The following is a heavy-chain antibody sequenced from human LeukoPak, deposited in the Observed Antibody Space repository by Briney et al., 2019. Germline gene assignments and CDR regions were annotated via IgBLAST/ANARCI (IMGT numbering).Heavy chain of an antibody. V-gene: IGHV1-2*04. CDR3: ASGHGSVHDAFDI. CDR2: INPNSGGT. J-gene: IGHJ3*02. CDR1: GYTFTGYY. D-gene: IGHD3-10*01. Sequence: ASVKVSCKASGYTFTGYYMHWVRQAPGQGLEWMGWINPNSGGTNYAQKFQGWVTMTRDTSFSTAYMELSRLRSDDTAVYYCASGHGSVHDAFDIWGQGTMVTVSS.